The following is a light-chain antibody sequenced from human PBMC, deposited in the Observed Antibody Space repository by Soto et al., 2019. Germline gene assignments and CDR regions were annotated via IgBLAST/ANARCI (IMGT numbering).Light chain of an antibody. CDR2: GAS. J-gene: IGKJ4*01. V-gene: IGKV3-15*01. CDR3: QQHNNWPPLT. CDR1: QSVSSN. Sequence: EIVMTQSPATLSVSPGERATLSCRASQSVSSNLVWYHQKPGQAPRLLIYGASTRATGIPARFSGSGSGTEFTLTISSLQSEDFAVYYCQQHNNWPPLTFGRGTKVDIK.